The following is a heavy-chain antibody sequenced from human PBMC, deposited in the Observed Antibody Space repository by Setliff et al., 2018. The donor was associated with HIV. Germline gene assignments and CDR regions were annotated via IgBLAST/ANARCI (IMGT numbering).Heavy chain of an antibody. Sequence: TGGSLRLSCQASDLAFSSYAMSWVRQAPGKGLEWVSIASPSGGTTYYADSVKGRFTISRDNAKKSLYLQMNSLRADDTAVYYCARAFSGYYFDYWGQGTLVTVSS. CDR3: ARAFSGYYFDY. D-gene: IGHD3-3*01. J-gene: IGHJ4*02. V-gene: IGHV3-48*03. CDR2: ASPSGGTT. CDR1: DLAFSSYA.